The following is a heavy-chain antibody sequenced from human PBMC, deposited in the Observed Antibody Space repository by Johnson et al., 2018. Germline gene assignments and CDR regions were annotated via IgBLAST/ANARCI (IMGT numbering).Heavy chain of an antibody. CDR2: MNPISGNS. J-gene: IGHJ6*02. V-gene: IGHV1-8*01. D-gene: IGHD2-8*01. Sequence: QVQLVQSGAEVKKPGASVKVSCKASGYTFTSYDINWVRQATGPGLEWMGWMNPISGNSGYAQKFQGRVTMTRNTSISTVYMELGSLRSEDTAGYFWSRFVPLSGMDVWGQGTTVTVSS. CDR1: GYTFTSYD. CDR3: SRFVPLSGMDV.